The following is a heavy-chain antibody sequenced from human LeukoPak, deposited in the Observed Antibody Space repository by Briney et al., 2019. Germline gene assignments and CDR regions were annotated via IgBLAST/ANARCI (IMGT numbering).Heavy chain of an antibody. Sequence: PSETLSLTCTVSGGSISSYYWSWIRQPPGKGLEWIGYIYYSGSTNYNPSLKSRVTISVDTSKNQFSLKLSSVTAADTAVYYYARVQLDSSGYYGLWFDYWGQGTLVTVSS. D-gene: IGHD3-22*01. V-gene: IGHV4-59*01. CDR1: GGSISSYY. CDR2: IYYSGST. CDR3: ARVQLDSSGYYGLWFDY. J-gene: IGHJ4*02.